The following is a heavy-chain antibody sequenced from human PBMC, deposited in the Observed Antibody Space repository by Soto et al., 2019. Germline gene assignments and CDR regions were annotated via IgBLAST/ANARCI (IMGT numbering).Heavy chain of an antibody. J-gene: IGHJ4*02. CDR3: TRDPLEMATIY. CDR1: GYSISSGYY. D-gene: IGHD5-12*01. CDR2: IYHSGST. Sequence: SETLSLTCAVSGYSISSGYYWGWIRQPPGKGLEWIGSIYHSGSTYYNPSLKSRVTISVDTSKNQFSLKLSSVTAADTAVYYCTRDPLEMATIYWGQGTLVTVSS. V-gene: IGHV4-38-2*02.